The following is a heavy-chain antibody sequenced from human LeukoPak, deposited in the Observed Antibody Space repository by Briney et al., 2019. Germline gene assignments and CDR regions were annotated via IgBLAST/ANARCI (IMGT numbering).Heavy chain of an antibody. CDR1: GFTFDDYA. D-gene: IGHD1-1*01. J-gene: IGHJ3*02. Sequence: GGSLRLSCAASGFTFDDYAMHWVRQAPGKGLEWVSGISWNSGSIGYADSVKGRFTISRDNAKNSLYLQMNSLRAEDTALYYGEKERGERVHVSFDMGGQGTMVTFS. V-gene: IGHV3-9*01. CDR3: EKERGERVHVSFDM. CDR2: ISWNSGSI.